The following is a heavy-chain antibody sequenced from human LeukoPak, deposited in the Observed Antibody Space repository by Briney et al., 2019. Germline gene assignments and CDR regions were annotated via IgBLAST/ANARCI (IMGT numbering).Heavy chain of an antibody. D-gene: IGHD3-22*01. V-gene: IGHV4-34*01. J-gene: IGHJ4*02. CDR2: INHSGST. CDR3: AIDTYYYDSSGCSYLDY. CDR1: GGSFSGYY. Sequence: SETLSLTCAVYGGSFSGYYWSWIRQPPGKGLEWIGEINHSGSTNYNPSLKSRVTISVDTSKNQFSLKLSSVTAADTAVNYCAIDTYYYDSSGCSYLDYWGQGTLVTVSS.